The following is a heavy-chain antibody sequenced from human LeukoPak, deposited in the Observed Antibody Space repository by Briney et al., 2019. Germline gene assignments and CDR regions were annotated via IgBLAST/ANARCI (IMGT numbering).Heavy chain of an antibody. Sequence: ASVKVSCKASGYTFTSYYMHWVRQAPGQGLEWMGWMNPNSGNTGYAQKFQGRVTMTRNTSISTAYMELSSLRSEDTAVYYCARGLAYCGGDCYLNYWGQGTLVTVSS. CDR2: MNPNSGNT. CDR3: ARGLAYCGGDCYLNY. V-gene: IGHV1-8*02. CDR1: GYTFTSYY. J-gene: IGHJ4*02. D-gene: IGHD2-21*02.